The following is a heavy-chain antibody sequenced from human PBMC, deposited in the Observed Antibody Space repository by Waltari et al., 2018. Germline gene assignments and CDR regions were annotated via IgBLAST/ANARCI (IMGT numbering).Heavy chain of an antibody. V-gene: IGHV3-7*02. Sequence: EVQLVESGGGLVQAGGSLRLSCVASGFGLTNHWMTWVRQAPGKGLEWVAEIDFDGSEKYYVDSVKGRFTISRDNTKDSVYLQMNNLRPDDTAMYYCASLTITWGQGTMVTVSS. CDR1: GFGLTNHW. J-gene: IGHJ3*01. CDR3: ASLTIT. D-gene: IGHD3-9*01. CDR2: IDFDGSEK.